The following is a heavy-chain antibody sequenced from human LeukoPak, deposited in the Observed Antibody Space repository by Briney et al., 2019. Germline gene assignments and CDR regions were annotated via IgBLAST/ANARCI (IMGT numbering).Heavy chain of an antibody. CDR2: IKEDGSEK. V-gene: IGHV3-7*01. Sequence: PGGSLRLSCAAAGFTFSRYWMSWVRQATGKGLECVAKIKEDGSEKHYVDSVKGRFTISRDNAKNSLYLQMNSLRAEDTAVYYCARGPSGYHNTGGQGTLVTVSS. CDR3: ARGPSGYHNT. D-gene: IGHD5-12*01. J-gene: IGHJ4*02. CDR1: GFTFSRYW.